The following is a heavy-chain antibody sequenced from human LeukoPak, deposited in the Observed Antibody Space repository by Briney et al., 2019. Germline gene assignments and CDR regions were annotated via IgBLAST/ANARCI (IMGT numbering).Heavy chain of an antibody. Sequence: GESLKISCKGSGYRFSNYWIGWVRPMPGKGLEWMGIIYPGDSDTRYSPSFQGQVTISADKSISTAYLQWSSLKASDTAMYYCARHYYDYVWGSYGIDYWGQGTLVTVSS. D-gene: IGHD3-16*01. V-gene: IGHV5-51*01. CDR1: GYRFSNYW. J-gene: IGHJ4*02. CDR2: IYPGDSDT. CDR3: ARHYYDYVWGSYGIDY.